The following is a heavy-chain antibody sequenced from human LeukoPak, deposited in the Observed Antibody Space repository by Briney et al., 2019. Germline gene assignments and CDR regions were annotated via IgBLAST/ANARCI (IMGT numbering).Heavy chain of an antibody. Sequence: SQTLSLTCAISGDSVSSNSAAWNWIRQSPSRGLEWLGRTYYRSKWYNDYAVSVKSRITINPDTSKNQFSLQLNSVTPEGTAVYYCARVLTPLWFGDPRSYYFDYWGQGTLVTASS. CDR2: TYYRSKWYN. CDR1: GDSVSSNSAA. D-gene: IGHD3-10*01. J-gene: IGHJ4*02. CDR3: ARVLTPLWFGDPRSYYFDY. V-gene: IGHV6-1*01.